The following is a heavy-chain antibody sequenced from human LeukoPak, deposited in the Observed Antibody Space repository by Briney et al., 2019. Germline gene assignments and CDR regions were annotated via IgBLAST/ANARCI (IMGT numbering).Heavy chain of an antibody. V-gene: IGHV4-39*07. CDR1: GGSISSSSYY. Sequence: SETLSLTCTVSGGSISSSSYYWSWIRQPPGKGLEWIGEINHSGSTNYDPSLKSRVTISVDTSKNQFSLKLSSVTAADTAVYYCASKLRRGRYSSSWYGTYYFDYWGQGTLVTVSS. CDR2: INHSGST. D-gene: IGHD6-13*01. J-gene: IGHJ4*02. CDR3: ASKLRRGRYSSSWYGTYYFDY.